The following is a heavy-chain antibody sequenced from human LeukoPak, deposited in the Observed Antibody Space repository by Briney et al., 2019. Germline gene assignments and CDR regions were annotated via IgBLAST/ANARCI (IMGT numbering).Heavy chain of an antibody. CDR1: GFTFSSYE. Sequence: GGSLRLSCAASGFTFSSYEMNWVRQAPGKGLEWVSYISSSGSTIYYADSVKGRFTISRDNAKNSLYLQMNSLRAEDTAVYYCARDSRCSGGSCYGYYYYGMDVWGQGTTVTVSS. J-gene: IGHJ6*02. CDR2: ISSSGSTI. V-gene: IGHV3-48*03. D-gene: IGHD2-15*01. CDR3: ARDSRCSGGSCYGYYYYGMDV.